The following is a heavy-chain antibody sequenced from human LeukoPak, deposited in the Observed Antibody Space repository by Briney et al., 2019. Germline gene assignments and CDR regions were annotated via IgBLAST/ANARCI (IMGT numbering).Heavy chain of an antibody. CDR1: GYTLTELS. J-gene: IGHJ3*02. V-gene: IGHV1-24*01. CDR2: FDPEDGET. CDR3: ATDGPICGGGSCYSVGAFDI. D-gene: IGHD2-15*01. Sequence: GASVQVSCKVSGYTLTELSMHWVRQAPGKGLEWMGGFDPEDGETIYAQKFQGRVTMTEDTSTDTAYMELSSLRSEDTAVYYCATDGPICGGGSCYSVGAFDIWGQGTMVTVSS.